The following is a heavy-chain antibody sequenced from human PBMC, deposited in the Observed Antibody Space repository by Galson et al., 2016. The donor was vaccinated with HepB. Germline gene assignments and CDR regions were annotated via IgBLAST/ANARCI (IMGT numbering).Heavy chain of an antibody. V-gene: IGHV3-11*06. CDR2: ISRSSNYT. CDR3: ARGNFGVEDVFNI. D-gene: IGHD3-3*01. Sequence: SLRLSCAVSGFTFSDYYMSWVRQAPGKGLEWLSYISRSSNYTNYADSVKGRFTISRNNAKNSLYLQMKSLRAEDTAVYYCARGNFGVEDVFNIWGQGTMVTVSS. CDR1: GFTFSDYY. J-gene: IGHJ3*02.